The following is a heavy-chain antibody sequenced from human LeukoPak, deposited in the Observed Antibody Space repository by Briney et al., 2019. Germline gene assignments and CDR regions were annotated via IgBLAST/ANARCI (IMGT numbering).Heavy chain of an antibody. CDR1: GYTFTGYY. CDR3: ARGRTLSIAVAGTFDY. Sequence: GASVKVSCKASGYTFTGYYMHWVRQAPGQGLEWMGWINPNSGGTKYAQKFQGRVTMTRDTSISTAYMELSRLRSDDTAVYYCARGRTLSIAVAGTFDYWGQGTLVTVSS. J-gene: IGHJ4*02. D-gene: IGHD6-19*01. V-gene: IGHV1-2*02. CDR2: INPNSGGT.